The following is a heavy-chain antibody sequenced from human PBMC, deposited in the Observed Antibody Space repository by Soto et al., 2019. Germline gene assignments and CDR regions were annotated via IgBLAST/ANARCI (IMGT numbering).Heavy chain of an antibody. CDR2: INPSRGST. J-gene: IGHJ6*02. CDR3: ARDWLSTVTTRYYYYYYGMDV. V-gene: IGHV1-46*01. D-gene: IGHD4-4*01. Sequence: QVQLVQSGAEVKKPGASVKVSCKESGYTFTSYYMHWVRQAPGQGLEWMGIINPSRGSTSYAQKFQGRVTMTRDTSTSTVYMELSSLRSEDTAVYDCARDWLSTVTTRYYYYYYGMDVWGQGTTVTVSS. CDR1: GYTFTSYY.